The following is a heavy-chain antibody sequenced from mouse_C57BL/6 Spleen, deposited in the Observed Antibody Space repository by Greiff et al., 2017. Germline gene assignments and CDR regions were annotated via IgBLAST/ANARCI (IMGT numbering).Heavy chain of an antibody. V-gene: IGHV1-55*01. CDR3: ARGDYYGSRPAWFAY. D-gene: IGHD1-1*01. Sequence: QVQLQQPGAELVKPGASVKMSCKASGYTFTSYWITWVKQRPGQGLEWIGDIYPGSGSTNYNEKFKSKATLTVDTSSSTAYMQLSSLTSEDSAVYYWARGDYYGSRPAWFAYWGQGTLVTVSA. CDR2: IYPGSGST. J-gene: IGHJ3*01. CDR1: GYTFTSYW.